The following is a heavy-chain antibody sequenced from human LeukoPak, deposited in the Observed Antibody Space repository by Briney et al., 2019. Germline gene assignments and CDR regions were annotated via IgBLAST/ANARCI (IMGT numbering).Heavy chain of an antibody. J-gene: IGHJ5*02. Sequence: GSSVKASCKASGGTFSSYAISWVRQAPGQGLEWMGGIIPIFGTANYAQKFQGRVTITTDESTSTAYMELSSLRSEDTAVYYCARSPETIYNWFDPWGQGTLVTVSS. D-gene: IGHD4-17*01. CDR1: GGTFSSYA. CDR3: ARSPETIYNWFDP. V-gene: IGHV1-69*05. CDR2: IIPIFGTA.